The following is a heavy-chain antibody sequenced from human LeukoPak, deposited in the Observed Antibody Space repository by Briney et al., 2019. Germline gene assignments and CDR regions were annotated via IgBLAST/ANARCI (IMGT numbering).Heavy chain of an antibody. Sequence: SETLSLTCTVSGGSISSGDYYWSWIRQPPGKGLEWIGYIYYSGSTNYNPSLKSRVTISVDTSKNQFSLKLSSVTAADTAVYYCARRVYCSGGSCYSLASWFDPWGQGTLVTVSS. CDR3: ARRVYCSGGSCYSLASWFDP. V-gene: IGHV4-61*08. D-gene: IGHD2-15*01. J-gene: IGHJ5*02. CDR2: IYYSGST. CDR1: GGSISSGDYY.